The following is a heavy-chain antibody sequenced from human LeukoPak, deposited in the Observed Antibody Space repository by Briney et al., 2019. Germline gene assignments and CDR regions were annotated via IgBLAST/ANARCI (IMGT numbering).Heavy chain of an antibody. CDR3: ARGNSGSYLIDY. V-gene: IGHV3-66*02. CDR1: GFTVSSNY. J-gene: IGHJ4*02. D-gene: IGHD1-26*01. CDR2: IYSGGST. Sequence: PGGSLRLSCAASGFTVSSNYMSWVRQAPGKGLEWVSVIYSGGSTYYADSVKGRFTISRDNSKNTLYLQMNGLRAEDTAVYYCARGNSGSYLIDYWGQGTLVTVSS.